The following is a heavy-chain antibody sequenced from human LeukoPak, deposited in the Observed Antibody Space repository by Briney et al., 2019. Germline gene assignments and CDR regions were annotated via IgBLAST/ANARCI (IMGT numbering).Heavy chain of an antibody. CDR3: ARDGLGGSGAFDI. V-gene: IGHV1-2*02. D-gene: IGHD3-16*01. CDR2: IHPNSGGT. CDR1: GYTFTGYY. J-gene: IGHJ3*02. Sequence: ASVTVSCKASGYTFTGYYIHWVRQAPGQGLEWMGWIHPNSGGTNYAQKFQGGVTMTRDTSISTAYMELSRLRSDDTAVYYCARDGLGGSGAFDIWGQGTMVTVSS.